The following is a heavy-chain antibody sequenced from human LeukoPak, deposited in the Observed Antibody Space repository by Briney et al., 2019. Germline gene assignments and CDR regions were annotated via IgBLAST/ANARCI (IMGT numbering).Heavy chain of an antibody. V-gene: IGHV4-34*01. D-gene: IGHD3-22*01. CDR1: GGSFSGYY. Sequence: SETLSLTCAVYGGSFSGYYWSWIRQPPGKGLEWIGEINHSGSTNYNPSLKSRVTISVDTSKNQFSLKLSSVTAADTAVYYCARRSPYYYDSSGRGVYMDVWGKGTTVTVSS. J-gene: IGHJ6*03. CDR2: INHSGST. CDR3: ARRSPYYYDSSGRGVYMDV.